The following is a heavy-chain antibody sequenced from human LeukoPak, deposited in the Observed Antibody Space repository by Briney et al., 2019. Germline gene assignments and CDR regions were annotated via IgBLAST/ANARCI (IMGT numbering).Heavy chain of an antibody. V-gene: IGHV1-69*13. J-gene: IGHJ4*02. D-gene: IGHD3-9*01. CDR2: IIPIFGTA. CDR3: ARGKAILTGYPLSFDY. Sequence: SVKVSCKASGYTFTSYYMHWVRQAPGQGLEWMGGIIPIFGTANYAQKFQGRVTITADESTSTAYMELSSLRSEDTAVYYCARGKAILTGYPLSFDYWGQGTLVTVSS. CDR1: GYTFTSYY.